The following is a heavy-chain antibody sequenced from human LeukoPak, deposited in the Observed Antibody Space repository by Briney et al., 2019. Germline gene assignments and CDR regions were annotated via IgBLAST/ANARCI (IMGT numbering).Heavy chain of an antibody. CDR3: ARAPPDYSNQSGFDY. V-gene: IGHV3-23*01. CDR1: GFTFSSYA. CDR2: ISGSGGST. Sequence: PGGSLRLSCAASGFTFSSYAISWVRQAPGKGLEWVSAISGSGGSTYYADSVKGRFTISRDNSENTLYLQMNSLRAEDTAVYYCARAPPDYSNQSGFDYWGQGTLVTVSS. J-gene: IGHJ4*02. D-gene: IGHD4-11*01.